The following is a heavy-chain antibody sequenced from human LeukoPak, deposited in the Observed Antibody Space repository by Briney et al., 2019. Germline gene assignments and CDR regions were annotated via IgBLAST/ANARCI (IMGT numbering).Heavy chain of an antibody. V-gene: IGHV4-30-4*01. CDR2: IYYSGST. CDR1: GGSISSGGYY. J-gene: IGHJ4*02. D-gene: IGHD5-24*01. Sequence: PSQTLSLTCTVSGGSISSGGYYWSWIRQPPGKGLEWIGYIYYSGSTYYNPSLKSRVTISVDTSKNQFSLKLSSVTAADTAVYYCARVGMATMNFDYWGQGTLVTVSS. CDR3: ARVGMATMNFDY.